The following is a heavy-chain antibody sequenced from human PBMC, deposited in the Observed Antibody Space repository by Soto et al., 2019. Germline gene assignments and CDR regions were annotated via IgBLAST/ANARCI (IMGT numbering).Heavy chain of an antibody. CDR2: IYYSGST. D-gene: IGHD3-16*01. CDR3: ARIFGGDGNDGLYFDY. CDR1: GGSISSSSYY. J-gene: IGHJ4*02. V-gene: IGHV4-39*07. Sequence: SETPSLTCTVSGGSISSSSYYWCWIRHPPGKGLEWIGSIYYSGSTYYNPSLKSRVTISVDTSKNQFSLKLSSVTAADTAVYYCARIFGGDGNDGLYFDYCGQGTLVTVSS.